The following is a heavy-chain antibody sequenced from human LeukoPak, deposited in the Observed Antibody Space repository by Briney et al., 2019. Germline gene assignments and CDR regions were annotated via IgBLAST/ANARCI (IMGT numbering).Heavy chain of an antibody. V-gene: IGHV1-69*05. CDR1: GGTFSSYA. D-gene: IGHD6-19*01. J-gene: IGHJ3*02. CDR3: ARGRSIGIAVAGTAAFDI. Sequence: ASVKVSCKASGGTFSSYAISWVRQAPGQGLEWMGGIIPIFGTANYAQKFQGRVTMTTDTSTSTAYMELRSLRSDDTAVYYCARGRSIGIAVAGTAAFDIWGQGTMVTVSS. CDR2: IIPIFGTA.